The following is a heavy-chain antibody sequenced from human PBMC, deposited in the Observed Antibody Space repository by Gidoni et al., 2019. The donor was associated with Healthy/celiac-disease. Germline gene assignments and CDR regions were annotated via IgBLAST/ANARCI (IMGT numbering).Heavy chain of an antibody. CDR3: TTDIVVVPVLDV. J-gene: IGHJ6*02. D-gene: IGHD2-2*01. Sequence: EMQLVASGGGLVKPGGSLRLSCAASDFTFSNAWMSWVRQDPGKGLELVGLIKSKTDGGKTDYAAPVKGRFTISRDDSKNTLYLQMNSLKTDDTAVYYCTTDIVVVPVLDVWGQGTTVTVSS. CDR2: IKSKTDGGKT. V-gene: IGHV3-15*01. CDR1: DFTFSNAW.